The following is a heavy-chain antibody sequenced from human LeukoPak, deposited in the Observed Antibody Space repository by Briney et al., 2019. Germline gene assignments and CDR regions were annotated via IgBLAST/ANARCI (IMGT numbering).Heavy chain of an antibody. D-gene: IGHD6-19*01. J-gene: IGHJ4*02. Sequence: PGGSLRLSCAVSGFTFSDYDMSWVRQAPGKGLEWVSYISTSGSIIYYADSVKGRFTISRDNAKNSLFLQMNSLRAEDTAVYYCAREGQWLVKYYFDYWGQGTLVTVSS. V-gene: IGHV3-11*04. CDR3: AREGQWLVKYYFDY. CDR2: ISTSGSII. CDR1: GFTFSDYD.